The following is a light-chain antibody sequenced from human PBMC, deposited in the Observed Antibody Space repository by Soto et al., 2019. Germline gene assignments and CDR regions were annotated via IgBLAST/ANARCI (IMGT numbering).Light chain of an antibody. CDR2: WAS. Sequence: DIVMTQSPDSLAVSLGERATINCKSSQRVLYNSNNKNYLAWYQQKPRQPPKLLIYWASTRESGVTDRFSGSGSETDFTLTIRSLQAEDVAVYYCQQYYSTPLTFGGGTKVEIK. J-gene: IGKJ4*02. CDR1: QRVLYNSNNKNY. CDR3: QQYYSTPLT. V-gene: IGKV4-1*01.